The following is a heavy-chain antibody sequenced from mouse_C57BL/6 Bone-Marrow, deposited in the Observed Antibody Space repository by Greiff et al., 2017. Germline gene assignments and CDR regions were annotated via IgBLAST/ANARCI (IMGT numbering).Heavy chain of an antibody. J-gene: IGHJ4*01. CDR3: APSYYGKRGVYAIDY. CDR1: GFNIKNTY. Sequence: VQLQQPVAELVRPGASVKLSCTASGFNIKNTYMHWVKQRPEQGLEWIGRIDPANGNTKYAPKFQGKATITADTSSNTAYLQLSSLTSEDPAIYYCAPSYYGKRGVYAIDYWGQGTSGTVSS. CDR2: IDPANGNT. D-gene: IGHD2-10*01. V-gene: IGHV14-3*01.